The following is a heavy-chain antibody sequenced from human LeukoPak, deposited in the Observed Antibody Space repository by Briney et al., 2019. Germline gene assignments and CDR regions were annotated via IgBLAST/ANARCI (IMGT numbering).Heavy chain of an antibody. V-gene: IGHV4-34*01. CDR3: ARGDSGSYYGAFDY. CDR1: GGSFSGYY. CDR2: INHSGST. Sequence: PSETLSLTCAVYGGSFSGYYWTWIRQPPGKGLEWIGKINHSGSTNYNPSLKSRVTISLDTSKNQFSLKLSSVTAADTAVYYCARGDSGSYYGAFDYWGQGTLVTVSS. D-gene: IGHD1-26*01. J-gene: IGHJ4*02.